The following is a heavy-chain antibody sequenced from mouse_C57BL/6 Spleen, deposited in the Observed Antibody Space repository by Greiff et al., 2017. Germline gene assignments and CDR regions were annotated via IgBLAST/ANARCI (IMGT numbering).Heavy chain of an antibody. J-gene: IGHJ4*01. Sequence: DVQLVESGGDLVKPGGSLKLSCAASGFTFSSYGMSWVRQTPDKRLEWVATISSGGSYTYYPDSVKGRFTISRDNAKNTLYLQMSSLKSEDTAMYYCARSNYDRYAMDYWGQGTSVTVSS. D-gene: IGHD2-5*01. CDR2: ISSGGSYT. CDR3: ARSNYDRYAMDY. CDR1: GFTFSSYG. V-gene: IGHV5-6*01.